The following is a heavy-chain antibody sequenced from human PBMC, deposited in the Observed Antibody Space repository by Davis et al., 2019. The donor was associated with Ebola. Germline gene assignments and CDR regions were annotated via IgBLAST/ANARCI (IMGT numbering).Heavy chain of an antibody. CDR3: ARGRLLWFGELSVLFDY. CDR2: IYYSGST. D-gene: IGHD3-10*01. J-gene: IGHJ4*02. CDR1: GGSISSGGYS. Sequence: MPSETLSLTCAVSGGSISSGGYSWSWIRQPPGKGLEWIGYIYYSGSTNYNPSLKSRVTISVDTSKNQFSLKLSSVTAADTAVYYCARGRLLWFGELSVLFDYWGQGTLVTVSS. V-gene: IGHV4-61*08.